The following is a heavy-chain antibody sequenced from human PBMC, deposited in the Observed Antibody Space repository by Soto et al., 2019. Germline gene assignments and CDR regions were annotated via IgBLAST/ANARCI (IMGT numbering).Heavy chain of an antibody. V-gene: IGHV4-34*01. CDR1: GGSFSGYY. D-gene: IGHD6-19*01. Sequence: PSETLSLTCAVYGGSFSGYYWSWIRQPPGKGLEWIGEINHSGSTNYNPSLKSRVTISVDTSKNQFSLKLSSVTAADTAVYYCARASSGWYLVSWFDPWGQGTLVT. J-gene: IGHJ5*02. CDR2: INHSGST. CDR3: ARASSGWYLVSWFDP.